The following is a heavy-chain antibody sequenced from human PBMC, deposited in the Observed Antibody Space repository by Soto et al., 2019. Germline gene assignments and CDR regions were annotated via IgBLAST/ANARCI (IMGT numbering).Heavy chain of an antibody. J-gene: IGHJ4*02. V-gene: IGHV3-21*01. D-gene: IGHD4-4*01. CDR1: GFTFSSYS. CDR3: AREGINNYNEYYFDS. Sequence: GGSLRLSCAASGFTFSSYSMNWVRQAPGKGLEWVSSISGSGNYTHYADFLRGRFTISRDNAKTSLYLQMNSLRAEDTAVYYCAREGINNYNEYYFDSWGQGTVVTISS. CDR2: ISGSGNYT.